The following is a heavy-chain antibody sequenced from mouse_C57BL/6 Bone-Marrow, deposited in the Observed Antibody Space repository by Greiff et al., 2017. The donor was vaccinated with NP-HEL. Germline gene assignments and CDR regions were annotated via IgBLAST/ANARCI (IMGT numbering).Heavy chain of an antibody. D-gene: IGHD4-1*01. J-gene: IGHJ2*01. CDR3: ARDRLGRYFDY. Sequence: DVQLVESEGGLVQPGSSMKLSCTASGFTFSDYYMAWVRQVPEKGLEWVANINYDGSSTYYLDSLKSRFIISRDNAKNILYLQMSSLKSEDTATYYCARDRLGRYFDYWGQGTTLTVSS. CDR2: INYDGSST. CDR1: GFTFSDYY. V-gene: IGHV5-16*01.